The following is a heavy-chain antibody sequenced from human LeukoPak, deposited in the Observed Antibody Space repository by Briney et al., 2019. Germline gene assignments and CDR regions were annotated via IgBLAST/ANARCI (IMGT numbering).Heavy chain of an antibody. CDR3: ARTTMVRGVIYFDY. V-gene: IGHV2-70*04. CDR1: GFSLSTSGMR. Sequence: SGPALVKPTQTLTLTCTFSGFSLSTSGMRVSWIRQPPGKALEWLARSDWDDDKFYSTSLKTRLTISKDTSKNQVVLTMTNMDPVDTATYYCARTTMVRGVIYFDYWGQGTLVTVSS. CDR2: SDWDDDK. J-gene: IGHJ4*02. D-gene: IGHD3-10*01.